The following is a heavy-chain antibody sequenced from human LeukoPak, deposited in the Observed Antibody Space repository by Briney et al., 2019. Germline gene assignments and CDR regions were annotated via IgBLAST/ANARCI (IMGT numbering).Heavy chain of an antibody. D-gene: IGHD6-19*01. J-gene: IGHJ3*02. Sequence: SVKVSCTASGGTFSSYAISWVRQAPGQGLEWMGRIIPILGIANYAQKFQGRVTITADKSTSTAYMELSSLRSEDTAVYYCARGYSSGWYRNDAFDIWGQGTMVTVSS. CDR1: GGTFSSYA. CDR3: ARGYSSGWYRNDAFDI. CDR2: IIPILGIA. V-gene: IGHV1-69*04.